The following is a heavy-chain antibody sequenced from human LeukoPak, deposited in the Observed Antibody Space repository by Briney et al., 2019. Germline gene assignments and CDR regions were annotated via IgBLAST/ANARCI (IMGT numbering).Heavy chain of an antibody. CDR3: TSFSSSWSAFDF. J-gene: IGHJ4*02. V-gene: IGHV3-30-3*01. CDR2: ISSDGSNK. D-gene: IGHD6-13*01. Sequence: GGSLRLSCAVSGFTFSNYAMQWVRQAPGKGLEWVAVISSDGSNKYYADSVKGRFTISRDNSKNTLYLQMNSLRAEDTAVYFCTSFSSSWSAFDFWGQGTLVTVSS. CDR1: GFTFSNYA.